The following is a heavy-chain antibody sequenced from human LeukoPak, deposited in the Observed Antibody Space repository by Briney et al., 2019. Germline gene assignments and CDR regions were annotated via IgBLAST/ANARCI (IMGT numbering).Heavy chain of an antibody. CDR3: ARGGQWLPFDY. Sequence: SETLSLTCAVSSSSIITNHYWAWIRQPPGKGLQWIGNIYHSGITHYSPSLMSRVTMSVDTSKNQFSLKLSSVTAADTAVYYCARGGQWLPFDYWGQGTLVTVSS. CDR1: SSSIITNHY. D-gene: IGHD6-19*01. J-gene: IGHJ4*02. CDR2: IYHSGIT. V-gene: IGHV4-38-2*01.